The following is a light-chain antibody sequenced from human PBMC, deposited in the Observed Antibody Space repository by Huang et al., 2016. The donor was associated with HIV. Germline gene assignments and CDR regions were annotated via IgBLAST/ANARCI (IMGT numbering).Light chain of an antibody. CDR2: SSS. V-gene: IGKV3-20*01. J-gene: IGKJ1*01. CDR1: QSLSSYY. Sequence: EIVLTQSPGTLFLSPVERATLSCRASQSLSSYYFAWYQQKPGQAPRLLIHSSSSRATGIPDKFSGSGSGTDFTLTVSRLEPEDSALYYCHHYGGSSWTFGQGTKVEIK. CDR3: HHYGGSSWT.